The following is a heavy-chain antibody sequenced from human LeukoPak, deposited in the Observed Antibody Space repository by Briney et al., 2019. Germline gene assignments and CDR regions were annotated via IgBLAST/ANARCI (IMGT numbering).Heavy chain of an antibody. CDR1: GGSFSGYY. V-gene: IGHV4-34*01. Sequence: PSETLSLTCAVYGGSFSGYYWGWIRQPPGKGLEWIGEINHSGSTNYNPSLKSRVTISVDTSKNQFSLKLSSVTAADTAVYYCARSWNVYYYYYMDVWGKGTTVTVSS. CDR3: ARSWNVYYYYYMDV. D-gene: IGHD1-1*01. CDR2: INHSGST. J-gene: IGHJ6*03.